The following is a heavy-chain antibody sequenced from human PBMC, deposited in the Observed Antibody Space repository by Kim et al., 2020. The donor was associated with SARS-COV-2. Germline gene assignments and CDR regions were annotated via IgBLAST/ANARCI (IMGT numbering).Heavy chain of an antibody. CDR3: ARGTYDYVWGTSFHY. D-gene: IGHD3-16*01. Sequence: DSVKGRFTIARDNSKNTLNLQMNSLRAEDTAVYYCARGTYDYVWGTSFHYWGQGTLVTVSS. J-gene: IGHJ4*02. V-gene: IGHV3-53*01.